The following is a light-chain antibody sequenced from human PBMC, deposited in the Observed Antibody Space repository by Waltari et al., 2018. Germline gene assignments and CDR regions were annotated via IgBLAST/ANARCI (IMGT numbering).Light chain of an antibody. CDR1: QGISPW. V-gene: IGKV1-12*01. CDR2: TAS. J-gene: IGKJ2*01. Sequence: DIKMTQSPSSVSASVGDKVTITCRASQGISPWLAWYQQKPGKAPNLLIFTASRVQSWAPSRFSGSESGKDVTLTISGLQPEDFATYYCQQAHSVPYTFGQGTKLEIK. CDR3: QQAHSVPYT.